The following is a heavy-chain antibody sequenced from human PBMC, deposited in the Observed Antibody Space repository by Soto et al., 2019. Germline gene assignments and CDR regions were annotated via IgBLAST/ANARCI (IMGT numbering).Heavy chain of an antibody. V-gene: IGHV1-69*06. Sequence: QVQLVQSGAEVKKPGSSVKVSCKASGGTFSSYAISWVRQAPGQGLEWMGGIIPIFGTANYAQKFQGRVTITADKSTSTAYMELSSLRSEDTAVYYCARSRLQEMATTKPPPDYWGQGTLVTVSS. D-gene: IGHD5-12*01. CDR3: ARSRLQEMATTKPPPDY. CDR1: GGTFSSYA. CDR2: IIPIFGTA. J-gene: IGHJ4*02.